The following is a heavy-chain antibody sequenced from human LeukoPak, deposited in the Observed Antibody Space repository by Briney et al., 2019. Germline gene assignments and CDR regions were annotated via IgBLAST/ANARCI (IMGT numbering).Heavy chain of an antibody. CDR3: TSDEGEDTSY. Sequence: GGSLRLSCTGSGFIFGDYAMNWVRQAPGKGLEWVGVIRSNAYGGTAEYAASVKGRFTISRDDSKSIAYLQMSSLKTEDTAVYYCTSDEGEDTSYWGQGTLVTVSS. CDR1: GFIFGDYA. CDR2: IRSNAYGGTA. V-gene: IGHV3-49*04. D-gene: IGHD1-26*01. J-gene: IGHJ4*02.